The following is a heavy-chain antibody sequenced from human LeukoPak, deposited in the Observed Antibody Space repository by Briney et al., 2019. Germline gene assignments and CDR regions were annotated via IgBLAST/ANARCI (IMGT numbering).Heavy chain of an antibody. V-gene: IGHV4-39*01. CDR3: AKGPPVAGLPEIDY. J-gene: IGHJ4*02. Sequence: PSETLSLTCTVSGVSISSSSYYWGWIRQPPGKGLEWIGSIYYSGSTYYNPSLKSRVTISVDTSKNQFSLKLSSVTAADTAVYYCAKGPPVAGLPEIDYWGQGTLVTVSS. CDR2: IYYSGST. D-gene: IGHD6-19*01. CDR1: GVSISSSSYY.